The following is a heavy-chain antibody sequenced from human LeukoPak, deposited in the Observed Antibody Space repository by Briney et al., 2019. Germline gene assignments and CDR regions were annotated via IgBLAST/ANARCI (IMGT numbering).Heavy chain of an antibody. D-gene: IGHD1-1*01. J-gene: IGHJ5*02. CDR3: ARRGPQTGTLDP. CDR2: ISAYNGNT. V-gene: IGHV1-18*01. Sequence: ASVTVSCMASGYTFTSYGISWVRQAPGQGLEWMGWISAYNGNTNYAQKLQGRVTMTTDTSTSTAYMELRSLRSDDTAVYYCARRGPQTGTLDPWGQGTLVTVSS. CDR1: GYTFTSYG.